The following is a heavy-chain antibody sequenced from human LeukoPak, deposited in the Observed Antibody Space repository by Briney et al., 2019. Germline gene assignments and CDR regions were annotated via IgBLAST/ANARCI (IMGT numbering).Heavy chain of an antibody. CDR3: ARDLPTISSGPLFDY. D-gene: IGHD6-19*01. J-gene: IGHJ4*02. CDR1: GGSISSGDYY. Sequence: PSETLSLTCTVSGGSISSGDYYWSWIRQPPGKGLEWIGYIYYSGSTYYNPSLKSRVTISVDTSKNQFSLKLSSVTAADTAVYYCARDLPTISSGPLFDYWGQGTLVTVSS. V-gene: IGHV4-30-4*01. CDR2: IYYSGST.